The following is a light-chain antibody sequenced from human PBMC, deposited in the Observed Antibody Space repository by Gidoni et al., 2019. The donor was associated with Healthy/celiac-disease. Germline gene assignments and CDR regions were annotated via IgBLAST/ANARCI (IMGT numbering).Light chain of an antibody. J-gene: IGKJ3*01. CDR1: QSVSSSY. CDR3: QQYGSSRFT. V-gene: IGKV3-20*01. Sequence: ETVLTQPPGTLSLSPGERATLSCRASQSVSSSYLAWYQQKPGQAPRLLIYGASSRATGIPDRFSGSGSGTDFTLTISRLEPEDFAVYYCQQYGSSRFTFGPGTKVDIK. CDR2: GAS.